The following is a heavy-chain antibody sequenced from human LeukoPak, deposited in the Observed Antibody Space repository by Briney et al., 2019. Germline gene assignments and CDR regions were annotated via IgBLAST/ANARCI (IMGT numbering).Heavy chain of an antibody. J-gene: IGHJ4*02. D-gene: IGHD2-2*01. CDR3: ARAGTCSSTSCDGGIEY. Sequence: GGSLRLSCAASGFAFSSYNMKRVRQAPGKGLEWVSFISTTSTYIYYADSVKGRFTVSRDNSKNLLYLQMDSLRVEDTAFYYCARAGTCSSTSCDGGIEYWGQGTLVTVSS. V-gene: IGHV3-21*06. CDR2: ISTTSTYI. CDR1: GFAFSSYN.